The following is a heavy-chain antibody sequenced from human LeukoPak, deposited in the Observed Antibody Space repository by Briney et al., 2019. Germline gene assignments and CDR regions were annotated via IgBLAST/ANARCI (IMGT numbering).Heavy chain of an antibody. CDR1: GFTVGSNY. D-gene: IGHD6-19*01. Sequence: PGGSLRLSCAASGFTVGSNYMSWVRQAPGKGLEWVSAISGSGGSAYYADSVKGRFTVSRDNSKNTLYLQMNSLRVEDTATYYCASRPTSAAVAPSDYWGQGTLVTVSS. J-gene: IGHJ4*02. CDR3: ASRPTSAAVAPSDY. V-gene: IGHV3-23*01. CDR2: ISGSGGSA.